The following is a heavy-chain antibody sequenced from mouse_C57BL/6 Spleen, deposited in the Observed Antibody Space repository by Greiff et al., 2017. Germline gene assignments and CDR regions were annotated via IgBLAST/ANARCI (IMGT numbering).Heavy chain of an antibody. CDR3: ARGGTAQAPFAY. J-gene: IGHJ3*01. V-gene: IGHV1-64*01. CDR2: IHPNSGST. Sequence: QVHVKQPGAELVKPGASVKLSCKASGYTFTSYWMHWVKQRPGQGLEWIGMIHPNSGSTNYNEKFKSKATLTVDKSSSTAYMQLSSLTSEDSAVYYCARGGTAQAPFAYWGQGTLVTVSA. D-gene: IGHD3-2*02. CDR1: GYTFTSYW.